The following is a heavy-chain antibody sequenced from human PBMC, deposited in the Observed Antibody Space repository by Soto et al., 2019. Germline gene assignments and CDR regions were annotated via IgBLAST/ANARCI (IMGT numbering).Heavy chain of an antibody. Sequence: QVQLVESGGGVVQPGRSLRLSCAASGFTFNNYGMHWVRQAPGKGLEWVAVIWYDGTNRFYADSVKGRFTISRDISENTVFLQMNSLRAEDTAVYYCARESSSGRRDRIDYWGQGTLVTVSS. D-gene: IGHD6-19*01. J-gene: IGHJ4*02. V-gene: IGHV3-33*01. CDR2: IWYDGTNR. CDR1: GFTFNNYG. CDR3: ARESSSGRRDRIDY.